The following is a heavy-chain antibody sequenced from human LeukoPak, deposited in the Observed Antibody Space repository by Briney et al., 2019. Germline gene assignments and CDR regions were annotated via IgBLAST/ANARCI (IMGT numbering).Heavy chain of an antibody. CDR2: ISWNSVSI. D-gene: IGHD6-13*01. Sequence: GGSLRLSCAASGFTLDDYVMHWVRQAPGKGLEWVSGISWNSVSIGYADSVKGRFTISRDNAKNSLYLQMNSLRAEDTAFYYCAKDIGTGGTGWYFDLWGRGTLVTVSS. CDR1: GFTLDDYV. J-gene: IGHJ2*01. V-gene: IGHV3-9*01. CDR3: AKDIGTGGTGWYFDL.